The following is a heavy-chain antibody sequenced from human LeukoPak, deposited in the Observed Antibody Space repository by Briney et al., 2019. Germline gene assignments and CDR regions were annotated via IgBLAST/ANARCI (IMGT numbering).Heavy chain of an antibody. Sequence: PSETLSLTCTVSGGSISSGGYYWSWIRQHPGKGLEWIGYIYYSRSTYYNPSLKSRVTISVDTSKNQFSLKLSSVTAADTAVYYCVSSPQYCSGGSCDTDAFDIWGQGTMVTVSS. D-gene: IGHD2-15*01. CDR2: IYYSRST. CDR3: VSSPQYCSGGSCDTDAFDI. J-gene: IGHJ3*02. CDR1: GGSISSGGYY. V-gene: IGHV4-31*03.